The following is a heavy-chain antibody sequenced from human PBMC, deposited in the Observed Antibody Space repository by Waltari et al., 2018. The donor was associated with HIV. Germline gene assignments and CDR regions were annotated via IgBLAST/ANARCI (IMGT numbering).Heavy chain of an antibody. D-gene: IGHD3-9*01. Sequence: QVQLQESGPGLMKPSETLSLTCTVSGGSISSYYWSWIRQPPGKGLEWIGYIYYSGRTNYNPSLKRRVTISVDTSKNQFSLKLSSVTAADTAVYYWARVSYDILTGFYYYYGMDVWGQGTTVTVSS. J-gene: IGHJ6*02. CDR1: GGSISSYY. CDR3: ARVSYDILTGFYYYYGMDV. V-gene: IGHV4-59*01. CDR2: IYYSGRT.